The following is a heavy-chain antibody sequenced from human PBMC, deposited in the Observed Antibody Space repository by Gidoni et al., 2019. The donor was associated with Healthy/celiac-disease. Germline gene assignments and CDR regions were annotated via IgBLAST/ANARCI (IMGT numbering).Heavy chain of an antibody. CDR1: GGSISSGGYY. CDR3: ARGYYYDSSGYYYLFDY. J-gene: IGHJ4*02. V-gene: IGHV4-31*03. Sequence: QVQLQESGPGLVKPSQTLSLTCTVSGGSISSGGYYWSWIRQHPGKGLEWIGYIYYSGSTYYNPSLKSRVTISVDTSKNQFSLKLSSVTAADTAVYYCARGYYYDSSGYYYLFDYWGQGTLVTVSS. CDR2: IYYSGST. D-gene: IGHD3-22*01.